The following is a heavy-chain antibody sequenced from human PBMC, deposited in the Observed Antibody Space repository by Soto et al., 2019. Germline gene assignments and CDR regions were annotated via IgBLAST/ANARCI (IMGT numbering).Heavy chain of an antibody. Sequence: EVQLVESGGGLVQPGGSLSLSCAASGLTFSSYWMSWVRQAPGKGLEWVANIKQDGSEKYYVDSVKGRFTISRDNAKNSLYLQMNSLRAEDTSVYYCASLTSTYYDLWSSYKVGYFDYWGQGTLVTVSS. CDR1: GLTFSSYW. J-gene: IGHJ4*02. D-gene: IGHD3-3*01. V-gene: IGHV3-7*01. CDR2: IKQDGSEK. CDR3: ASLTSTYYDLWSSYKVGYFDY.